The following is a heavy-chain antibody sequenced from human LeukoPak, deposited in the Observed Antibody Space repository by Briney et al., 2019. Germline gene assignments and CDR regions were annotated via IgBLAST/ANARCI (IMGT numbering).Heavy chain of an antibody. CDR2: IYNTGAT. CDR3: ARFRGILTGYYDY. CDR1: GLSVNYNY. D-gene: IGHD3-9*01. V-gene: IGHV3-66*01. Sequence: GGSLRLSCAASGLSVNYNYMSGVRQAPGKGLEWVSLIYNTGATYYADSVKGRFTISRDNSKNTLYLQMSSLRTEDTAVHYCARFRGILTGYYDYWGQGTLVTVSS. J-gene: IGHJ4*02.